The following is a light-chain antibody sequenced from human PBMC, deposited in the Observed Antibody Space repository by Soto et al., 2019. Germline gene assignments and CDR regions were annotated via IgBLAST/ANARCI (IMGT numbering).Light chain of an antibody. CDR1: SSNIESHT. CDR2: TNN. CDR3: ATWDDSRKGV. Sequence: QSALTQPPSASGTPGQRITISCSGSSSNIESHTVNWYQQVPGTAPKLLINTNNQRPSGVPDRFSGSKSGASASLAISGLQSEDAATYYCATWDDSRKGVFGTGTKVT. J-gene: IGLJ1*01. V-gene: IGLV1-44*01.